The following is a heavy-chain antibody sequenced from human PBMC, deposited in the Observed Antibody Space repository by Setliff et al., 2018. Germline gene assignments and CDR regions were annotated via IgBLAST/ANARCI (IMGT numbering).Heavy chain of an antibody. V-gene: IGHV1-69*05. CDR2: IIPIFGTA. D-gene: IGHD3-9*01. CDR1: GYTLTELS. CDR3: ARDRAYYDILTGYYTHDAFDI. Sequence: WASVKVSCKVSGYTLTELSRHWVRQAPGKGLEWMGGIIPIFGTANYAQKFQGRVTITTDESTSTAYMELSSLRSEDTAVYYCARDRAYYDILTGYYTHDAFDIWGQGTMVTVSS. J-gene: IGHJ3*02.